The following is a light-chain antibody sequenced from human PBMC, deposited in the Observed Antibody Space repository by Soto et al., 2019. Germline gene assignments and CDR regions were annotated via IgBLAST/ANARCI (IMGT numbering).Light chain of an antibody. CDR1: TSNIGAPYD. J-gene: IGLJ2*01. Sequence: QSVLTQPPSVSGAPGQRVSISCTGSTSNIGAPYDVHWYQHLPGTAPKLLIYGDNNRPSGVPDRFSGSKSGTSATLDITGLQTGDEADYYCATWDRSLTGEVFGGGTKLTVL. V-gene: IGLV1-40*01. CDR2: GDN. CDR3: ATWDRSLTGEV.